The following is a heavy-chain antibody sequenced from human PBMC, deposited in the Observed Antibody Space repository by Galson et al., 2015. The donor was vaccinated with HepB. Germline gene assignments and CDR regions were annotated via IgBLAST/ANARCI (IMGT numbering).Heavy chain of an antibody. V-gene: IGHV4-39*02. Sequence: LSLTCTVSGGSISSSSYYWGWIRQPPGKGLEWIGSIYYSGSTYYNPSLKSRVTISVDTSKNQFSLKLSSVTAADTAVYYCAREGKTKAARGTNDYWGQGTLVTVSS. CDR2: IYYSGST. D-gene: IGHD6-6*01. CDR1: GGSISSSSYY. CDR3: AREGKTKAARGTNDY. J-gene: IGHJ4*02.